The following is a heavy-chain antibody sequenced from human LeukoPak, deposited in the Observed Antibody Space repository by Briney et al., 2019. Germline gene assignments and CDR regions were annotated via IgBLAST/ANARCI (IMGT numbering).Heavy chain of an antibody. V-gene: IGHV3-30*02. CDR3: AKDHPRYYDSSGHFDY. Sequence: GGSLRLSCAASGFTFSSYGMHWVRQAPGKGLEWVAFIRYDGSNKYYADSVKGRFTISRDNSKNTLYLQMNSLRAEDTAVYYCAKDHPRYYDSSGHFDYWGQGTLVTVSS. J-gene: IGHJ4*02. CDR1: GFTFSSYG. D-gene: IGHD3-22*01. CDR2: IRYDGSNK.